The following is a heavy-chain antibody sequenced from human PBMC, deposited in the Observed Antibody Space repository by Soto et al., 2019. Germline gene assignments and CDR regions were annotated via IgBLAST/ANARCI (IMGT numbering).Heavy chain of an antibody. D-gene: IGHD2-2*01. CDR3: ARVPAMRYYYYGMDV. V-gene: IGHV1-18*04. Sequence: GASVKVSCKASGYTFTGYYMHWVRQAPGQGLEWMGWINPNNGITNYAQKLQGGVTMTTDTSTSTAYMELRSLRSDDTAVYYCARVPAMRYYYYGMDVWGQGTTVTVSS. CDR1: GYTFTGYY. J-gene: IGHJ6*02. CDR2: INPNNGIT.